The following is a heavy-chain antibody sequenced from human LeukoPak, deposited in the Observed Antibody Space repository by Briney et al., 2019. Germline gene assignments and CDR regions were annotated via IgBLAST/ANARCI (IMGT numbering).Heavy chain of an antibody. CDR2: IYYSGST. J-gene: IGHJ6*04. Sequence: PSETLSLTCTVSGGSISSYYWSWIRQPPGKGLEWIGYIYYSGSTNYNPSLKSRVTISVDTSKNQFSLKLSSVTAADTAVYYCARQSPLDCSGGSCYPSPFRYYYGMDVWGKGTTVTVSS. CDR1: GGSISSYY. D-gene: IGHD2-15*01. CDR3: ARQSPLDCSGGSCYPSPFRYYYGMDV. V-gene: IGHV4-59*08.